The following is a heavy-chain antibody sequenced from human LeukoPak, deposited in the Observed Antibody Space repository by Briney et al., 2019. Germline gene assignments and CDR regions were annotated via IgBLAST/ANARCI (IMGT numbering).Heavy chain of an antibody. J-gene: IGHJ3*02. D-gene: IGHD4-23*01. CDR2: ISGSGGST. V-gene: IGHV3-23*01. CDR1: GFTFSSYA. Sequence: QPGGSLRLSCAASGFTFSSYAMSWVRQAPGKGLEWVSAISGSGGSTYYADSVKGRFTISRDNSKNTLYLQMNSLRVEDTAVYYCAKDGPSVVTALLDAFDIWGQGTMVTVSS. CDR3: AKDGPSVVTALLDAFDI.